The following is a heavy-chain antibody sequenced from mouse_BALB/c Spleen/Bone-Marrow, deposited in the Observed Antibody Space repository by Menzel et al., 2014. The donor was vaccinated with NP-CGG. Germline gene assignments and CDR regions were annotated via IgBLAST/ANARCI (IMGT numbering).Heavy chain of an antibody. CDR3: AREWTGRTTSY. Sequence: QVQLQQSGAELVRPGTSVKVSCKASGYAFTNYLIEWVKQRPGQGLEWIGVINPGSGGTNYNEKFKGKATLAADKSSSTAYMQLSRLKSDDSAVYFCAREWTGRTTSYWGQGTTLTVSS. D-gene: IGHD3-2*01. J-gene: IGHJ2*01. CDR1: GYAFTNYL. CDR2: INPGSGGT. V-gene: IGHV1-54*01.